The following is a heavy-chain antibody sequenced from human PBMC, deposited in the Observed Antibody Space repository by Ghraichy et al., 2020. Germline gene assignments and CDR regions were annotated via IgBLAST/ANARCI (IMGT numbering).Heavy chain of an antibody. V-gene: IGHV3-7*01. D-gene: IGHD6-13*01. J-gene: IGHJ3*02. CDR1: GLTFSNYW. CDR3: TRDVSPYISTWFDAFDI. CDR2: IKRDGSEA. Sequence: LSLTCAASGLTFSNYWMTWVRQAPGKGLEWVANIKRDGSEAHYVESVEGRFTISRDNAKSSLYLQMNSLRAEDAAVYYCTRDVSPYISTWFDAFDIWGQGTMVTGSS.